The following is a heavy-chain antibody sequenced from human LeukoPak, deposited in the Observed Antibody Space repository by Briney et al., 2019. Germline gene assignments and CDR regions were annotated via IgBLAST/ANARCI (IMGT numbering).Heavy chain of an antibody. CDR2: IVPIFDTA. CDR3: ARDLLGSHTSYSSGAWDY. CDR1: GGTFSNYA. Sequence: SVKVSCKASGGTFSNYAISWVRQAPGQGLEWMGGIVPIFDTADYAQKFQGRLTITADDSTSTAYMELSSLRAEDTAVYYCARDLLGSHTSYSSGAWDYWGQGTLVTVSS. J-gene: IGHJ4*02. D-gene: IGHD3-9*01. V-gene: IGHV1-69*13.